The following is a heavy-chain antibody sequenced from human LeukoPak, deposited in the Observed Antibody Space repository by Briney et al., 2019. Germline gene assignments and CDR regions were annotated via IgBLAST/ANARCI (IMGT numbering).Heavy chain of an antibody. CDR1: GGSVSSGSYY. CDR2: IYYSGST. CDR3: ARDSQERGYCSGGSCYSNYYYGMDV. V-gene: IGHV4-61*01. J-gene: IGHJ6*02. Sequence: SETLSLTCTVSGGSVSSGSYYWIWIRQPPGKGLEWIGYIYYSGSTNYNPSLKSRVTISVDTSKNQFSLKLSSVTAADTAVYYCARDSQERGYCSGGSCYSNYYYGMDVWGQGTTVTVSS. D-gene: IGHD2-15*01.